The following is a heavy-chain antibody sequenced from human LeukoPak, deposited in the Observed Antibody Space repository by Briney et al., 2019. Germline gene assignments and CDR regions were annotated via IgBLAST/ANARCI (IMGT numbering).Heavy chain of an antibody. CDR3: ARETGYSTSWYAYYFDY. Sequence: GGSLRLSCAASGFTFSGYAMNWVRQAPGKGLEWVSGITSSGGNTYYADSVKGRFTISRDNSKNTLYLQMNSLRVEDTAMYYCARETGYSTSWYAYYFDYWGQGTLVTVAS. V-gene: IGHV3-23*01. D-gene: IGHD6-13*01. CDR2: ITSSGGNT. J-gene: IGHJ4*02. CDR1: GFTFSGYA.